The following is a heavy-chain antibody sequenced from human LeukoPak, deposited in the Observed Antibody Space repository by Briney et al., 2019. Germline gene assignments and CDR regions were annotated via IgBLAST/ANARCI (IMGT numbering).Heavy chain of an antibody. CDR2: INPNSGGT. CDR3: ARGKGSGLRNWFDP. V-gene: IGHV1-2*02. D-gene: IGHD2-15*01. Sequence: ASVKVSCKASGYTFTGYYMHWVRQAPGQGLEWMGWINPNSGGTNYAQKLQGRVTMTTDTSTSTAYMELRSLRSDDTAVYYCARGKGSGLRNWFDPWGQGTLVTVSS. J-gene: IGHJ5*02. CDR1: GYTFTGYY.